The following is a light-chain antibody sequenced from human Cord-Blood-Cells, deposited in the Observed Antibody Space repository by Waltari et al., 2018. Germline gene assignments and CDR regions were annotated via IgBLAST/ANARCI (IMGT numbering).Light chain of an antibody. CDR2: GNS. V-gene: IGLV1-40*01. Sequence: QSVLTQPPSASGAPGQRVPTSCTRSRANPGAGYDVLWYQQLPGTAPKLRIYGNSNRPSGVPDRFSGSKSGTSASLAITGLQAEDEADYYCQSYDSSLSGSVFGTGTKVTVL. CDR3: QSYDSSLSGSV. J-gene: IGLJ1*01. CDR1: RANPGAGYD.